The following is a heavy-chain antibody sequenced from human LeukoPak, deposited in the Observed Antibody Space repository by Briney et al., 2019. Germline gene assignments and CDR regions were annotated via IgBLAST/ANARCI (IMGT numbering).Heavy chain of an antibody. D-gene: IGHD2-15*01. V-gene: IGHV1-2*04. Sequence: ASVKVSCTASGYTFTGYYMHWVRQAPGQGLEWMGWINPNSGGTNYAQKFQGWVTMTRDTSISTAYMELSRLRSDDTAVYYCARGKGSKGYCSGGSCYSLDPWGQGTLVTVSS. J-gene: IGHJ5*02. CDR1: GYTFTGYY. CDR2: INPNSGGT. CDR3: ARGKGSKGYCSGGSCYSLDP.